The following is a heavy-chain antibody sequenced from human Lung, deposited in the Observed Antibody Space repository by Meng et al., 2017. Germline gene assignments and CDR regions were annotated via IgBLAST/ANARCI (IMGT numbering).Heavy chain of an antibody. Sequence: QVQMQESGPGLVKPSETLSLTCTVSGGSISSTTSYWGWIRQPPGKTLEWIGSIYYSGSTHYNPFLKRRVIVSIDTSKDQFSLKLTSAAAADTAIYYCARNRTQGFFDIWSQGTLVTVSS. CDR3: ARNRTQGFFDI. V-gene: IGHV4-39*01. J-gene: IGHJ4*02. D-gene: IGHD1/OR15-1a*01. CDR2: IYYSGST. CDR1: GGSISSTTSY.